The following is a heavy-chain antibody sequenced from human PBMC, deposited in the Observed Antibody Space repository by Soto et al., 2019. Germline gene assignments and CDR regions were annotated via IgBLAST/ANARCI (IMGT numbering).Heavy chain of an antibody. D-gene: IGHD3-22*01. CDR3: ARVSGPSFYYYDSSGYYHYFDY. J-gene: IGHJ4*02. CDR2: IIPILGIA. Sequence: ASVKVSCKASGGTFSSYTISWVRQAPGQGLEWMGRIIPILGIANYAQKFQGRVTITADKSTSTAYMELSSLRSEDTAVYYCARVSGPSFYYYDSSGYYHYFDYWGQGTLVTVSS. V-gene: IGHV1-69*02. CDR1: GGTFSSYT.